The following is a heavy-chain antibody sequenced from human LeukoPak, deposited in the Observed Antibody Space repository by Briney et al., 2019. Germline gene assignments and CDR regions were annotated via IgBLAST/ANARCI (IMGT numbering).Heavy chain of an antibody. Sequence: GGSLRLSCAASGFTFSSNWKSWVRQAPGKGLEWLAKIKQDGSETCHMDSVKGRFTISRDNAKNSLYLRMNSLRAEDTAVYYCAKYTGYYFDYWGQGILVTVPP. D-gene: IGHD2-2*02. J-gene: IGHJ4*02. CDR3: AKYTGYYFDY. CDR2: IKQDGSET. V-gene: IGHV3-7*01. CDR1: GFTFSSNW.